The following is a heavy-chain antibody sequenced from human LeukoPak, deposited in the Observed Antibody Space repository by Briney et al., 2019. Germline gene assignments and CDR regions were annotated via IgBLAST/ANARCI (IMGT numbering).Heavy chain of an antibody. D-gene: IGHD6-6*01. J-gene: IGHJ4*02. V-gene: IGHV6-1*01. CDR2: TYYRYKWYN. CDR3: AREGSSTFDY. CDR1: GDSVSTNSAA. Sequence: SHTLSLTCAISGDSVSTNSAAWNWNTQSPSRGLEWLGRTYYRYKWYNDYAVSVKSRITISPDTSKNQFSLQLNSVTPEDTAVYYCAREGSSTFDYWGQGTLVTVTS.